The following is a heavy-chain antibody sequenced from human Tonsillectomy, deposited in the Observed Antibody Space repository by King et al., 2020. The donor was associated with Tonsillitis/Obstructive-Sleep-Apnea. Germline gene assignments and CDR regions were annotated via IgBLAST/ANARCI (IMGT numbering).Heavy chain of an antibody. CDR3: ALRISSGSYYTDYYMDV. CDR2: ISGGGGST. CDR1: GFTFSSYA. D-gene: IGHD3-10*01. J-gene: IGHJ6*03. Sequence: VQLVESGGGLVQPGGSLRLSCAASGFTFSSYAMSWVRQAPGKGLEWVSAISGGGGSTFYADSVKGRFTISRDNSKNTQYLQMNSLRAEDTAVYYCALRISSGSYYTDYYMDVWGKGTTVTVSS. V-gene: IGHV3-23*04.